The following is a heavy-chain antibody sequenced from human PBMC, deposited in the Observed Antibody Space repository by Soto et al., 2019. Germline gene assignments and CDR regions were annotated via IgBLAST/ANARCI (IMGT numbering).Heavy chain of an antibody. D-gene: IGHD5-18*01. Sequence: PSGTLSLTCTASGGSIISYYWSWIRQPPGKGLEWIGDIYYRGSTNYNPSLKSRVTISVDTSKKQFSLKLSSVTAADTAVYYCAREGRGGYSYGFSDYWGQGTLVTVSS. J-gene: IGHJ4*02. CDR2: IYYRGST. CDR1: GGSIISYY. CDR3: AREGRGGYSYGFSDY. V-gene: IGHV4-59*01.